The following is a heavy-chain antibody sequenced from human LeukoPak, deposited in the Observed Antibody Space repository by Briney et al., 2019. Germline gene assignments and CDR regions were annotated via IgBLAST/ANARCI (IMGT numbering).Heavy chain of an antibody. CDR3: ARQYTYYDFWSGSDYYYYMDV. V-gene: IGHV4-59*08. CDR2: IYYSGST. Sequence: KPSETLSLTCTVSGGSISSYYWSWIRQPPGKGLEWIGYIYYSGSTNYNPSLKSRVTISVDTSKNQFSLKLSSVTAADTAVYYCARQYTYYDFWSGSDYYYYMDVWGKGTTVTVSS. J-gene: IGHJ6*03. D-gene: IGHD3-3*01. CDR1: GGSISSYY.